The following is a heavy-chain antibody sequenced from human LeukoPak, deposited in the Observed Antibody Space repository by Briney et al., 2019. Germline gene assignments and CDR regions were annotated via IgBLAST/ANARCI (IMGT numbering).Heavy chain of an antibody. CDR1: GFVFSNYW. CDR3: ARRKEVQTTFDY. J-gene: IGHJ4*02. CDR2: IKEDGGET. Sequence: GGSLRLSCVASGFVFSNYWMGWVRQAPGKGLEWVANIKEDGGETYYVDSVKGRFTISRDNAKNSLDLQMNSLRDEDTAVYYCARRKEVQTTFDYWGGGTLVTVSS. V-gene: IGHV3-7*01. D-gene: IGHD1-1*01.